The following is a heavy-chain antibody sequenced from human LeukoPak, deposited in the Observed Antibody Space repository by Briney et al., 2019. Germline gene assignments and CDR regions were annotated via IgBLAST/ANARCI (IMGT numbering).Heavy chain of an antibody. CDR1: GYTFTGYY. CDR2: INPSSGGT. CDR3: ARDLGRPDAFDI. V-gene: IGHV1-2*02. D-gene: IGHD3-16*01. J-gene: IGHJ3*02. Sequence: ASVKVSCKASGYTFTGYYMHWVRQAPGQGLEWMGWINPSSGGTNYAQKFQGRVTMTRDTSISTAYMELSRLRSDDTAVYYCARDLGRPDAFDIWGQGTMVTVSS.